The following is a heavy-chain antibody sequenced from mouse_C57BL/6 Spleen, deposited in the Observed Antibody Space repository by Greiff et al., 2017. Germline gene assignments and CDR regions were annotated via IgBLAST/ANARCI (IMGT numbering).Heavy chain of an antibody. CDR2: IYPGSGST. J-gene: IGHJ3*01. CDR3: ARDYYSNYRFAC. CDR1: GYTFTSYW. Sequence: VQLQQPGAELVKPGASVKMSCKASGYTFTSYWITWVKQRPGQGLEWIGDIYPGSGSTNYNEKFKSKATLTVDTSSSTAYMQLSSLTSEDSAVYYCARDYYSNYRFACWGQGTLVTVAA. V-gene: IGHV1-55*01. D-gene: IGHD2-5*01.